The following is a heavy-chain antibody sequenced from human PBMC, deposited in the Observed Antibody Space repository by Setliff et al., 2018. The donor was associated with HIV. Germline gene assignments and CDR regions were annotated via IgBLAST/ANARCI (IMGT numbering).Heavy chain of an antibody. CDR2: ITSSGSTI. CDR3: ARDAPTGGIDY. Sequence: QAPGKGLEWVSYITSSGSTIYYADSVKGRFTISRDNAKNSLHLQMNSLRVEDTAVYYCARDAPTGGIDYWGQGTLVTVAS. V-gene: IGHV3-48*03. J-gene: IGHJ4*02. D-gene: IGHD3-10*01.